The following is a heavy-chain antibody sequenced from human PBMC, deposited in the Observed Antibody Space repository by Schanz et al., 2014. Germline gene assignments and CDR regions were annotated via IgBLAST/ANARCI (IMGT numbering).Heavy chain of an antibody. CDR2: IEFDGIKK. CDR3: AKDSRGSSFDMDV. Sequence: QVQLLESGGGVVQPGGSLRLSCAASGFTFRDFGLHWVRQAPGKGLEWVSFIEFDGIKKFYADSVKGRFTIARDNSKNSLYLQMNSLRTEDTALYYCAKDSRGSSFDMDVWGQGTTVTVSS. J-gene: IGHJ6*02. CDR1: GFTFRDFG. D-gene: IGHD1-26*01. V-gene: IGHV3-30*02.